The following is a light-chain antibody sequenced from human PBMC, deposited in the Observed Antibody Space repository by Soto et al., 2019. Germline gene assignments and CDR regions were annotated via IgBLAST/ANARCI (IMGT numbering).Light chain of an antibody. CDR1: QSVTSDY. CDR2: GAS. Sequence: EIVLTQSPGTLSLSPGERATLSCRASQSVTSDYLAWYQQRPGQAPRLLIYGASSRATGIPDRFSGSGSGTDFTLTVSRLEPEDSAVYYCQQYGGSATFGQGTKVEIK. J-gene: IGKJ1*01. V-gene: IGKV3-20*01. CDR3: QQYGGSAT.